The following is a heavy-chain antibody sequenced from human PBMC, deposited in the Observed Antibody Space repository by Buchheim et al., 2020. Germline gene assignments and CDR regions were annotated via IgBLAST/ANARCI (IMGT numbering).Heavy chain of an antibody. J-gene: IGHJ5*02. CDR3: AKYLDSGRPQRVFDL. Sequence: EVQLLESGGGLVQPGGSLRLSCAASGFTFGNFAMTWVRQAPGKGLECVSVISAISNTIIYADSVKGRFTISRDNSKDTLYLQMDSLRAEDTALYYCAKYLDSGRPQRVFDLWGQGTL. CDR2: ISAISNTI. CDR1: GFTFGNFA. D-gene: IGHD2-21*01. V-gene: IGHV3-23*01.